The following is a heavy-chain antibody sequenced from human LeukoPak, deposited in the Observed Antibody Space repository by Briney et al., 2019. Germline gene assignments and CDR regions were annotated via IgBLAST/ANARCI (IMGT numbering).Heavy chain of an antibody. CDR3: AGWYSSGWYRPWYFDY. CDR2: IYYSGST. D-gene: IGHD6-19*01. Sequence: PSETLSLTCTVSGGSISSSSYYWGWIRQPPGKGLEWIGSIYYSGSTYYNPSLKSRVTISVDTSKNQFSLKLSSVTAADTAVYYCAGWYSSGWYRPWYFDYWGQGTLVTVSS. V-gene: IGHV4-39*01. J-gene: IGHJ4*02. CDR1: GGSISSSSYY.